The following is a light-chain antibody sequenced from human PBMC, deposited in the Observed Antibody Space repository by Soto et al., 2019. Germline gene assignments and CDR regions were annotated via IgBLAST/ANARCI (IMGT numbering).Light chain of an antibody. V-gene: IGKV1-39*01. CDR3: QQSFSPPYT. Sequence: QMTQSPSSLSASVGDRITITCRASQSLSSRLTWYQQKPGEAPKLLIYETSSLHSGVPSRFSGSGSETDFTLTINSLQPEDFATYYCQQSFSPPYTFGQGTKLEIK. CDR2: ETS. J-gene: IGKJ2*01. CDR1: QSLSSR.